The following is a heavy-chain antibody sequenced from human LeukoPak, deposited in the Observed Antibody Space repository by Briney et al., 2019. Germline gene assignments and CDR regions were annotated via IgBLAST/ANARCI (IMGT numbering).Heavy chain of an antibody. CDR3: TSIPGYSYGPFDY. J-gene: IGHJ4*02. Sequence: GGSLRLSCTASGFTFGDYAMSWFRQAPGKGLEWVGFIRSKAYGGTSEYAASVKGRFTISRDDSKSIAYLQMNSLKTEDTAVYYCTSIPGYSYGPFDYWGQGTLVTVSS. V-gene: IGHV3-49*03. CDR1: GFTFGDYA. D-gene: IGHD5-18*01. CDR2: IRSKAYGGTS.